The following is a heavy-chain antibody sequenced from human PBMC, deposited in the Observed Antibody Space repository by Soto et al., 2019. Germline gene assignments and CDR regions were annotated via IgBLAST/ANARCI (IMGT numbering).Heavy chain of an antibody. Sequence: QVQLVQSGAEVKKPGSSVKASCKASGGTFSSYTISWVRQAPGQGLEWMGRIIPILGIANYAQKFQGRVTITADKSTSTAYTELSSLRSEDTAVYYCARGYSSTYAFDIWGQGTMVTVSS. J-gene: IGHJ3*02. D-gene: IGHD6-19*01. V-gene: IGHV1-69*02. CDR2: IIPILGIA. CDR3: ARGYSSTYAFDI. CDR1: GGTFSSYT.